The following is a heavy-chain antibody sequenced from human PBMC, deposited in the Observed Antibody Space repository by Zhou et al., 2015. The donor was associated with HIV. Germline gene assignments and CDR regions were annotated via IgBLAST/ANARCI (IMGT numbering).Heavy chain of an antibody. J-gene: IGHJ4*02. V-gene: IGHV1-18*01. D-gene: IGHD6-19*01. CDR2: ISAYNGNT. Sequence: QVQLVQSGAEVKKPGASVKVSCKASGYTFTSYGISWVRQAPGQGLEWMGWISAYNGNTNYAQKLQGRVTMTTDTSTSTAYMELRSLRSDDTAVYYCARDHSGLYGVYSSGWYARYWGQGTLVTVSS. CDR3: ARDHSGLYGVYSSGWYARY. CDR1: GYTFTSYG.